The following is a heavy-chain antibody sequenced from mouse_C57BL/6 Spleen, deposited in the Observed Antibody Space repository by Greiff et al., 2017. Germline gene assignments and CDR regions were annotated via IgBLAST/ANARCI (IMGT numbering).Heavy chain of an antibody. J-gene: IGHJ4*01. CDR3: ARGATTGVATEAMDY. CDR1: GFTFSDYG. Sequence: EVQRVESGGGLVKPGGSLKLSCAASGFTFSDYGMHWVRQAPEKGLEWVAYISSGSSTIYYADTVKGRFTISRDNAKNTLFLQMTGLRSEDTAMYYGARGATTGVATEAMDYWGQGTSVTVSS. V-gene: IGHV5-17*01. D-gene: IGHD1-1*01. CDR2: ISSGSSTI.